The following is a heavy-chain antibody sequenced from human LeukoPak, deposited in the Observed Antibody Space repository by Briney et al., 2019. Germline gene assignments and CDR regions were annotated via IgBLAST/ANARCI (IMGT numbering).Heavy chain of an antibody. V-gene: IGHV1-69*13. CDR3: ARAGVGVHCSSTSCYTGVDY. CDR2: IIPIFGTA. D-gene: IGHD2-2*02. Sequence: SVKVSCKASGGTFSSYAISWVRQAPGQGLEWMGGIIPIFGTANYAQKFQGRVTVTADESTSTAYMELSSLRSEGTAVYYCARAGVGVHCSSTSCYTGVDYWGQGTLVTVSS. J-gene: IGHJ4*02. CDR1: GGTFSSYA.